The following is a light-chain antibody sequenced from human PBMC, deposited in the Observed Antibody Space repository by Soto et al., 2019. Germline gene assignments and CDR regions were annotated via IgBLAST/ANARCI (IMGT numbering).Light chain of an antibody. J-gene: IGLJ3*02. CDR3: CSYAGIWV. Sequence: QSALTQPASVSGSPGQSITISCTGTSSDFGSYNLVSWYQQHPGKAPKLVIYEGSKRPSGVSTRFSGSKSGNTASLTISGVQAEDEADYYCCSYAGIWVFGGGTKVTVL. V-gene: IGLV2-23*01. CDR2: EGS. CDR1: SSDFGSYNL.